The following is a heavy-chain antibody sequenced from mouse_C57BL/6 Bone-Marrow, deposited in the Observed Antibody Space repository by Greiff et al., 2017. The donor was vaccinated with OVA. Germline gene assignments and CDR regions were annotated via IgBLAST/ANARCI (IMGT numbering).Heavy chain of an antibody. CDR3: ARPLGQWYFDV. D-gene: IGHD3-3*01. V-gene: IGHV1-81*01. CDR1: GYTFTSYG. Sequence: QVQLQQSGAELARPGASVKLSCKASGYTFTSYGISWVKQRTGQGLEWIGEIYPRSGNTYYNEKFKGKAKLTADKSSSTAYMELRSLTSEDSAVYFCARPLGQWYFDVWGTGTTVTVSS. CDR2: IYPRSGNT. J-gene: IGHJ1*03.